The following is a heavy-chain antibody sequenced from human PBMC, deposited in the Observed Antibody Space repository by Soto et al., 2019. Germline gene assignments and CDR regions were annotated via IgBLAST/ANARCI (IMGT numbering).Heavy chain of an antibody. Sequence: QTGGSLRLSCAASGFTVSSNYMSWVRQAPGKGLEWVSVIYSGGSTYYADSVKGRFTISRDNSKNTLYLQMNSLRAEDTAVYYCASSRRWGNNWFDPWGQGTLVTVSS. J-gene: IGHJ5*02. CDR2: IYSGGST. CDR3: ASSRRWGNNWFDP. D-gene: IGHD3-16*01. CDR1: GFTVSSNY. V-gene: IGHV3-53*01.